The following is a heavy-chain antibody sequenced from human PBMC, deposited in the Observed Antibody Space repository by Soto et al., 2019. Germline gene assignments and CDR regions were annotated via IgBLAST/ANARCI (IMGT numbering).Heavy chain of an antibody. D-gene: IGHD3-10*01. Sequence: GGSLRLSCAASGFTFSSFAMSWVRQAPGKGLEWVSVISGSGGSTDYADSVKGRFTISRDYPKNTLYLQMNSLRAEDTAVYYCAKIGEVYYGSGRSGFFDYWGQGTLVTVSS. J-gene: IGHJ4*02. CDR1: GFTFSSFA. CDR2: ISGSGGST. CDR3: AKIGEVYYGSGRSGFFDY. V-gene: IGHV3-23*01.